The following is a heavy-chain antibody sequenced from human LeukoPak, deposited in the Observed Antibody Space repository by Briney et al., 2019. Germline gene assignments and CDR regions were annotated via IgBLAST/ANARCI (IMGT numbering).Heavy chain of an antibody. D-gene: IGHD3-9*01. CDR3: AKDGFYYGILTGQNKGYFQH. Sequence: GGSLRLSCAASGFTFSSYAMSWVRQAPGKGLEWVSAISGSGGSTYYADSVKGRFTISRDNSKNTLYLQMNSLRAEDTAVYYCAKDGFYYGILTGQNKGYFQHWGQGTLVTVSS. V-gene: IGHV3-23*01. J-gene: IGHJ1*01. CDR2: ISGSGGST. CDR1: GFTFSSYA.